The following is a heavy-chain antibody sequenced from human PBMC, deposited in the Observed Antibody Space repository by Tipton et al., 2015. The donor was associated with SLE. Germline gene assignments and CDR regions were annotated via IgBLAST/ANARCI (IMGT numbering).Heavy chain of an antibody. V-gene: IGHV3-23*01. CDR2: ISGNGGVI. D-gene: IGHD3-16*01. CDR3: VGGGENDY. J-gene: IGHJ4*02. CDR1: GFTFGSYG. Sequence: SLRLSCAASGFTFGSYGMTWVRQAPGRGLEWVSSISGNGGVIYYADSVRGRFTVSRDNSKNTLYLQLNSLRDDDTAVYYCVGGGENDYWGQGTLV.